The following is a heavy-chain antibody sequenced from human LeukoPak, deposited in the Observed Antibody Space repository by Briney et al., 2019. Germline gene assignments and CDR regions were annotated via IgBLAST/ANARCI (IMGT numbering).Heavy chain of an antibody. D-gene: IGHD2-21*02. CDR3: AKDSSIVVVTAPPAY. V-gene: IGHV3-30*02. CDR1: GFTFSIYA. CDR2: IRYDGSNK. J-gene: IGHJ4*02. Sequence: GGSLRLSCAASGFTFSIYAMSWVRQAPGKGLEWVAFIRYDGSNKYYADSVKGRFTISRDNSKNTLYLQMNSLRAEDTAVYYCAKDSSIVVVTAPPAYWGQGTLVTVSS.